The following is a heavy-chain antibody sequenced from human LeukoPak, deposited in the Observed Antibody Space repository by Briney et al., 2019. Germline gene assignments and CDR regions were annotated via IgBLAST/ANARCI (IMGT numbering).Heavy chain of an antibody. CDR2: IYYSGSA. J-gene: IGHJ3*02. CDR3: ARIQVQDACDI. CDR1: GGSISSSGYY. D-gene: IGHD4/OR15-4a*01. Sequence: SETLSLTCTVSGGSISSSGYYWGWIRQPPGKGLEWTGSIYYSGSAYYNPSLQSPVTISVDTYKKQFSLKLSAVSDAVPAVYYCARIQVQDACDIWGQGTMVTVSS. V-gene: IGHV4-39*01.